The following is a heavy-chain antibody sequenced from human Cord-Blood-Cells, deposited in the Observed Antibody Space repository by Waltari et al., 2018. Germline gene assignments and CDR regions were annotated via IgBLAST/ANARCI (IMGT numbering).Heavy chain of an antibody. CDR3: TSSYSSSSGAFDI. D-gene: IGHD6-6*01. CDR2: IRSKAYGGTT. J-gene: IGHJ3*02. CDR1: GFTFGDYA. Sequence: EVQLVESGGGLVQPGRSLRISCTASGFTFGDYAMSWFRQAPGKVLEWVGFIRSKAYGGTTEYAASVKGRFTISRDDSKSIAYLQMNSLKTEDTAVYYCTSSYSSSSGAFDIWGQGTMVTVSS. V-gene: IGHV3-49*03.